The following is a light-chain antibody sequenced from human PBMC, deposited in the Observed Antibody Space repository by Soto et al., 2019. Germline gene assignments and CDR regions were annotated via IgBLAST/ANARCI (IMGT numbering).Light chain of an antibody. CDR1: SSDVGSYNL. Sequence: QSALTQPASVSGSPGQSITISCTGTSSDVGSYNLVSWYQQHPGKAPKLMIYEGSKRPSGVSNRFSGSKSGNTASLTIPGLQAEDEADYYCCSYAGSSTFGVFGGGTKLTVL. V-gene: IGLV2-23*03. CDR2: EGS. CDR3: CSYAGSSTFGV. J-gene: IGLJ3*02.